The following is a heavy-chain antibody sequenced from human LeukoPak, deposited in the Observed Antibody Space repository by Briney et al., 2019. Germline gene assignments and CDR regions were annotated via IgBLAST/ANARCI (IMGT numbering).Heavy chain of an antibody. CDR1: GYSFTSYW. CDR2: IYPGDSDT. CDR3: ARHRRGKQWLSYYYYYYMDV. D-gene: IGHD6-19*01. J-gene: IGHJ6*03. Sequence: GESLKISCKGPGYSFTSYWIGWVRQMPGKGLEWMGIIYPGDSDTRSSPSFQGQVTISADKSISTAYLQWSSLKASDTAMYYCARHRRGKQWLSYYYYYYMDVWGKGTTVTVSS. V-gene: IGHV5-51*01.